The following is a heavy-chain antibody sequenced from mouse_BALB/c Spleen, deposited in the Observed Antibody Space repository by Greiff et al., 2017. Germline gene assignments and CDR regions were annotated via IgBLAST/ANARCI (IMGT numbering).Heavy chain of an antibody. J-gene: IGHJ4*01. V-gene: IGHV7-3*02. CDR3: ARDGWLSRAMDY. CDR1: GFTFTDYY. CDR2: IRNKANGYTT. D-gene: IGHD1-1*02. Sequence: EVMLVESGGGLVQPGGSLRLSCATSGFTFTDYYMSWVRQPPGKALEWLGFIRNKANGYTTEYSASVKGRFTISRDNSQSILYLQMNTLRAEDSATYYCARDGWLSRAMDYWGQGTSVTVSS.